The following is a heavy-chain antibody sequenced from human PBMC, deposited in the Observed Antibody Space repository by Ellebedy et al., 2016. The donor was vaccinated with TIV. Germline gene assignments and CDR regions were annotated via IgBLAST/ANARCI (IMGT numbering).Heavy chain of an antibody. CDR3: ATDEGIY. Sequence: PGGSLRLSCAASGFTFSDYWMNWVRQAPGKGLEWVANIKPGGNEKFYGGSVVGRFTISRDNANNSRYLQRDSLRAEETAVYYCATDEGIYWGQGTLVTVSS. V-gene: IGHV3-7*03. J-gene: IGHJ4*02. CDR1: GFTFSDYW. CDR2: IKPGGNEK. D-gene: IGHD3-10*01.